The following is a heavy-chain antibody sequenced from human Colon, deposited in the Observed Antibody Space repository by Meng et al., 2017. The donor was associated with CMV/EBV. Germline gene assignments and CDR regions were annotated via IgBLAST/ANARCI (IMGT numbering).Heavy chain of an antibody. Sequence: QVQLQESGPGLVKPSGTLSRTCAVSGGPITSSHNWWNWVRQPPGKGLEWIGEVHHSGTTNYNPSLESRVTISVDKTKNQFSLKLTSVTAADTAVYYCADPPSGYWGQGTLVTVSS. CDR2: VHHSGTT. J-gene: IGHJ4*02. V-gene: IGHV4-4*02. CDR3: ADPPSGY. CDR1: GGPITSSHNW.